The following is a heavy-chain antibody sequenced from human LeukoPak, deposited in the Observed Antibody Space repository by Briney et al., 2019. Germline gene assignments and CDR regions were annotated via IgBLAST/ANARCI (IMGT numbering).Heavy chain of an antibody. J-gene: IGHJ4*02. CDR2: INHSGST. D-gene: IGHD3-3*01. Sequence: SETLSLTCAVYGGSFSGYYWSWIRQPPGKGLEWIGEINHSGSTNYNPSLKSRVPISVDTSKNQFSLKLSSVTAADTAVYYCARDADFWRFDSWGQGTLVTVSS. CDR1: GGSFSGYY. V-gene: IGHV4-34*01. CDR3: ARDADFWRFDS.